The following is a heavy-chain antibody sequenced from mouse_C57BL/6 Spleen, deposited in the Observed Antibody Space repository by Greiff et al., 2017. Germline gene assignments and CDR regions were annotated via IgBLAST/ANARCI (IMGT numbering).Heavy chain of an antibody. J-gene: IGHJ3*01. D-gene: IGHD2-4*01. CDR3: IYYDYDWFAY. V-gene: IGHV1-82*01. CDR2: IYPGDGDN. Sequence: VQLVESGPELVKPGASVKISCKASGYAFSSSWMNWVKQRPGKGLEWIGRIYPGDGDNNYNGKFKGKATLTADKSSSTAYMQLSSLTSEDSAVYCCIYYDYDWFAYWGQGTLVTVSA. CDR1: GYAFSSSW.